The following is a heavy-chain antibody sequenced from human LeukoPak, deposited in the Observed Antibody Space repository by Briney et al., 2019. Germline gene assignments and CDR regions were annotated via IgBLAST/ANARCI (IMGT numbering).Heavy chain of an antibody. CDR3: ARDQGWLQFDY. Sequence: GGSLRLSCAASGFTFSSYWMSWVRQAPGKGLEWVANIKEDGSKTYYVDSVKGRFTISRDNAQNSLYLQMNSLTAKDSALYYCARDQGWLQFDYWGQGALATVSS. J-gene: IGHJ4*02. CDR1: GFTFSSYW. D-gene: IGHD5-24*01. CDR2: IKEDGSKT. V-gene: IGHV3-7*01.